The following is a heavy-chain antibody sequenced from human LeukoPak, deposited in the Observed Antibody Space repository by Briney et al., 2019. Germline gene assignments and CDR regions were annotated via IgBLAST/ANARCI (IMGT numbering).Heavy chain of an antibody. CDR3: ARGRQDYYDSRVFYFGY. J-gene: IGHJ4*02. CDR2: IDPSDSYT. V-gene: IGHV5-10-1*01. D-gene: IGHD3-22*01. Sequence: GESLRISCKGSGYSFTSYWISWVRQMPGKGLEWMGRIDPSDSYTNYSPSFQGHVTISADKSISTAYLQWSSLKASDTAMYYCARGRQDYYDSRVFYFGYWGQGTLVTVSS. CDR1: GYSFTSYW.